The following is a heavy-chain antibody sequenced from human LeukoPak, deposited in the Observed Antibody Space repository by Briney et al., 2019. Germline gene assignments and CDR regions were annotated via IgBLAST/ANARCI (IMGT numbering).Heavy chain of an antibody. Sequence: SETLSLTCTVSGGSISSYYWSWIRQPPGKGLEWIGYIYYSGSTYYNPSLKSRVSISVDTSKNQFSLKLSSVTAADTAVYYCARDMSRRHFDYWGQGTLVTVSS. D-gene: IGHD3-10*02. V-gene: IGHV4-30-4*08. CDR2: IYYSGST. CDR3: ARDMSRRHFDY. J-gene: IGHJ4*02. CDR1: GGSISSYY.